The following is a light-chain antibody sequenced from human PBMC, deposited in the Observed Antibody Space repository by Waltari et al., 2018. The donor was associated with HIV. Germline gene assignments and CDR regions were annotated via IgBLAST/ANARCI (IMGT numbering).Light chain of an antibody. CDR2: EAS. Sequence: DFQFTQSPSSVAPSVLDRVPITSAARKGISKWLAWYQMKPGKAPNLLIYEASRLQRGVPARFSGSGSGTNFTLTINSLQPEDFAPYYCQRADSFPRAFGQGTKVEIK. CDR1: KGISKW. V-gene: IGKV1-12*01. J-gene: IGKJ2*01. CDR3: QRADSFPRA.